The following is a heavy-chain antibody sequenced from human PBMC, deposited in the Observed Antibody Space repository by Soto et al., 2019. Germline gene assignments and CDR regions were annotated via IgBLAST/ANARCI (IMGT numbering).Heavy chain of an antibody. Sequence: LSLSCAASGFSVNGKKYITWVRQAPGKGLEWVSAVYLTEGTYYADSVKGRFIVSLDSSWTTVYLQMNSLRPEDTAVYHCATWLLREHGFDVWGPGTMVTVSS. CDR2: VYLTEGT. CDR3: ATWLLREHGFDV. D-gene: IGHD6-19*01. CDR1: GFSVNGKKY. V-gene: IGHV3-53*01. J-gene: IGHJ3*01.